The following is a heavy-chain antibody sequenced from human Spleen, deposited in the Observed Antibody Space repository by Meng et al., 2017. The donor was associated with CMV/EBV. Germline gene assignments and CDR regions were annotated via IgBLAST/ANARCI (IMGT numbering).Heavy chain of an antibody. J-gene: IGHJ4*02. CDR2: IYYSGTT. V-gene: IGHV4-31*02. D-gene: IGHD3-3*01. CDR1: GIYY. CDR3: ARESHRDYEFWSADSPGHLDC. Sequence: GIYYWSLIRQHAGKGPEWIGHIYYSGTTDVNPSLKSRVTMSVDTSKNQFSLKLRSVTAADTAIYYCARESHRDYEFWSADSPGHLDCWGQGSLVTVSS.